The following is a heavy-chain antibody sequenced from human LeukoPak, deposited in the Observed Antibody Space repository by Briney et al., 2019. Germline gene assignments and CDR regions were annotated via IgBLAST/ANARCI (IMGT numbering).Heavy chain of an antibody. CDR3: AKEGRYTPRGYFDY. V-gene: IGHV3-23*01. D-gene: IGHD1-14*01. CDR2: ISGSGGST. Sequence: GGTLRLSCAASGFTFSSYGMSWVRQAPGKGLEWVSAISGSGGSTYYADSVKGRFTISRDNSKNTLYLQMNSLRAEDTAVYYCAKEGRYTPRGYFDYWGQGTLVTVSS. CDR1: GFTFSSYG. J-gene: IGHJ4*02.